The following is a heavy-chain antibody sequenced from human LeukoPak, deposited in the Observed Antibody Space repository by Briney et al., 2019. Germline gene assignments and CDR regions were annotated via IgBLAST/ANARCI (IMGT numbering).Heavy chain of an antibody. CDR3: ARARITGTALSWFDP. D-gene: IGHD1/OR15-1a*01. CDR2: IIPILGIA. CDR1: GGTFSSYA. J-gene: IGHJ5*02. V-gene: IGHV1-69*04. Sequence: SVKVSCKASGGTFSSYAISWVRQAPGQGLEWMGRIIPILGIANYAQKFQGRVTITADKSTSTAYMGLSSLRSEDTAVYYCARARITGTALSWFDPWGQGTLVTVSS.